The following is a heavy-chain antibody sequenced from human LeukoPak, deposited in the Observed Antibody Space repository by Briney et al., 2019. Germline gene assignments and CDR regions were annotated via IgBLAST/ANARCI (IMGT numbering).Heavy chain of an antibody. CDR3: AKSGGLSRGCSSTSCRKGGWDY. D-gene: IGHD2-2*01. CDR2: ISGSGGST. J-gene: IGHJ4*02. V-gene: IGHV3-23*01. Sequence: GGSLRLSCAASGFTFSSYAMSWVRQAPGKGLEWVSAISGSGGSTYYADSVKGRFTISRDNSKNTLYLQMNSLRAEDTAVYYCAKSGGLSRGCSSTSCRKGGWDYWGQGTLVTVSS. CDR1: GFTFSSYA.